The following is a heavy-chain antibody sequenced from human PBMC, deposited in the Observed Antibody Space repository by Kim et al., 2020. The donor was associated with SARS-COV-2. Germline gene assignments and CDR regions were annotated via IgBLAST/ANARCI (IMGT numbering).Heavy chain of an antibody. CDR1: GFTFSSYG. D-gene: IGHD3-10*01. CDR3: ARGGYYYGSGEYSPFDY. J-gene: IGHJ4*02. V-gene: IGHV3-33*05. CDR2: ISYDGSNK. Sequence: GGSLRLSCAASGFTFSSYGMHWVRQAPGKGLEWVAVISYDGSNKYYADSVKGRFTISRDNSNNTLYLQMNSLRAGDTAVYYCARGGYYYGSGEYSPFDYWGQETLVTVSS.